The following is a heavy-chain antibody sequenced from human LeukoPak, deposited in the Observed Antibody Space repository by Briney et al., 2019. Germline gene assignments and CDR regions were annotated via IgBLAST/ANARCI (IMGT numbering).Heavy chain of an antibody. J-gene: IGHJ4*02. CDR1: GFTFSSYA. D-gene: IGHD3-9*01. V-gene: IGHV3-23*01. CDR3: AKGGGFAWLPRKYYFDY. Sequence: GGSLRLSCAASGFTFSSYAMSWVRQAPGKGLEGVSAISGSGGSTYYADSVKGRFTTPRDNSKNTLYLQMNSLRAEDTAVYYCAKGGGFAWLPRKYYFDYWGQGTLVTVSS. CDR2: ISGSGGST.